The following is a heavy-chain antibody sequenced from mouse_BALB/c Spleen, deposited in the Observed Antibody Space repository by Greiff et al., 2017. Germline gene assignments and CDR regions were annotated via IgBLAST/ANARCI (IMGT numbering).Heavy chain of an antibody. CDR3: ARGGVRVYAMDY. CDR1: GFNINDYY. CDR2: IDPENGNT. Sequence: EVKLVESGAELVRPGASVKLSCKASGFNINDYYMHWVKQRPEQGLEWIGWIDPENGNTIYNPKFQGKATITADTSSNTAYLQLSSLTSEDTAVYYCARGGVRVYAMDYWGQGTSVTVSS. V-gene: IGHV14-1*02. J-gene: IGHJ4*01. D-gene: IGHD2-14*01.